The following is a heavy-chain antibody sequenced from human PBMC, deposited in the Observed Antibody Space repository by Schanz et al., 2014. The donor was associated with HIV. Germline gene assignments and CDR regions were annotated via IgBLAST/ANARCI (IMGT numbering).Heavy chain of an antibody. CDR1: GFAFTDYY. D-gene: IGHD6-19*01. CDR3: AKEYVSGWGRQLYPMDV. J-gene: IGHJ6*02. CDR2: TSYDGRNT. Sequence: QVQLVESGGGLVKPGASLRLSCIASGFAFTDYYMSWVRQAPGKGLEWVAGTSYDGRNTYYADSVKGRFSISRDNFKSTVVLQMDNVRVDDTALYFCAKEYVSGWGRQLYPMDVWGQGTTVTVSS. V-gene: IGHV3-11*04.